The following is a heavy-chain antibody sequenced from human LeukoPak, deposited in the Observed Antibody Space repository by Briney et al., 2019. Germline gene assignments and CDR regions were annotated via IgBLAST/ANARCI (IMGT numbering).Heavy chain of an antibody. CDR3: ASGPTVDLFDY. CDR2: INHSGST. CDR1: GGSFSGYY. V-gene: IGHV4-34*01. J-gene: IGHJ4*02. D-gene: IGHD4-23*01. Sequence: PSETLSLTCAVYGGSFSGYYWSWIRQPPGKGLEWIGEINHSGSTNYNPSLKSRVTISVDTSKNQFSLKLSSVTAADTAVYYCASGPTVDLFDYWGQGTLVTVSS.